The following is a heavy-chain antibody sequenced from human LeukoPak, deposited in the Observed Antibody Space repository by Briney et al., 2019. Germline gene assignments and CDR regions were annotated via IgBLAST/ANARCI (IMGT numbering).Heavy chain of an antibody. J-gene: IGHJ4*02. CDR2: INHSGST. CDR1: GGSFGGYY. CDR3: ASGGVYYYDSSGYTGDY. Sequence: SETLSLTCAVYGGSFGGYYWSWIRQPPGKGLEWIGEINHSGSTNYNPSLKSRVTISVDTSKNQFSLKLSSVTAADTAVYYCASGGVYYYDSSGYTGDYWGQGTLVTVSS. V-gene: IGHV4-34*01. D-gene: IGHD3-22*01.